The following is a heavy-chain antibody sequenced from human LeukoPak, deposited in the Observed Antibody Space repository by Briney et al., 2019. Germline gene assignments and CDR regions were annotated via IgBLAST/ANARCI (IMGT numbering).Heavy chain of an antibody. CDR2: INSDGGST. J-gene: IGHJ3*02. D-gene: IGHD6-25*01. CDR1: GFTFSSYW. Sequence: GGSLRLSCAASGFTFSSYWMHWVRQAPGKGLVWVSRINSDGGSTSYTDSVKGRFTISRDNAKNTLYLQMNSLRAEDTAVYYCAIRSAAKDAFDIWGQGTKVTVSS. V-gene: IGHV3-74*01. CDR3: AIRSAAKDAFDI.